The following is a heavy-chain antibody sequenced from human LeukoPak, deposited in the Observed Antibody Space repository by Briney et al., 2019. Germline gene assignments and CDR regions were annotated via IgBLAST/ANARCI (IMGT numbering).Heavy chain of an antibody. CDR3: ARQGYSYGYDAFDI. CDR1: GFTFSSYD. V-gene: IGHV3-13*01. D-gene: IGHD5-18*01. Sequence: GGSLRLSCAASGFTFSSYDMHWVRQATGKGLEWVSAIGTAGDTYYPGSVKGRFTISRENAKNSLYLQMNSLRAEDTAVYYCARQGYSYGYDAFDIWGQGTMVTVSS. J-gene: IGHJ3*02. CDR2: IGTAGDT.